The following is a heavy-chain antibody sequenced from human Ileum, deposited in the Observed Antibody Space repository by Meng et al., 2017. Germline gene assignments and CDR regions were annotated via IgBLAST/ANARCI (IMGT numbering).Heavy chain of an antibody. D-gene: IGHD1-1*01. V-gene: IGHV3-21*02. CDR2: MGLSHSRG. CDR3: ASDPNWSTN. Sequence: EAQLVGSGGGLVKPGGTLRLSGVGSRSILDTYDMTWVRQAPGKGLEWVSSMGLSHSRGSYADSVKGRFTISRDNAKSSLYLQMNSLRAEDTAIYYCASDPNWSTNWGQGTLVTVSS. J-gene: IGHJ4*02. CDR1: RSILDTYD.